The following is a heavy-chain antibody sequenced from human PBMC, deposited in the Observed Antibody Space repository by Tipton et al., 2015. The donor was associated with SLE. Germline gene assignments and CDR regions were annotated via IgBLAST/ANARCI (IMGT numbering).Heavy chain of an antibody. CDR2: IYTSGST. D-gene: IGHD3-16*01. Sequence: LRLSCTVSGGSISSYYWSWIRQPPGKGLEWIGYIYTSGSTNYNPSLTSRVTISVDTSKNQFSLKLSSVTAADTAVYYCARGLGGVTLHWFDPWGQGTLVTVSS. CDR1: GGSISSYY. J-gene: IGHJ5*02. CDR3: ARGLGGVTLHWFDP. V-gene: IGHV4-4*08.